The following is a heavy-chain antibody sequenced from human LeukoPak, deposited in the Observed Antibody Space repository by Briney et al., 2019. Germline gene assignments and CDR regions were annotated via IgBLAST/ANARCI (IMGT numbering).Heavy chain of an antibody. D-gene: IGHD3-10*01. CDR3: ARREKSAGWGIFAFDI. J-gene: IGHJ3*02. CDR2: VYYSGST. Sequence: PSETLSLTCTVSGGSISSYHWNWLRQPPGKGLEWIGYVYYSGSTNYNPSLKSRVTISVDTSKNQFSLKLSSVTAADTAVYYCARREKSAGWGIFAFDIWGQGTKVTVSS. V-gene: IGHV4-59*08. CDR1: GGSISSYH.